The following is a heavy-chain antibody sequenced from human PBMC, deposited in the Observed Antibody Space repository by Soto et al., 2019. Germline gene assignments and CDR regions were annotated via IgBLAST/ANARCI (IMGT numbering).Heavy chain of an antibody. D-gene: IGHD6-13*01. J-gene: IGHJ6*02. V-gene: IGHV3-33*01. Sequence: GGSLRLSCAASGFTFSSYGMHWVRQAPGKGLEWVAVIWYDGSNKYYADSVKGRFTISRDNSKNTLYLQMNSLRAEDTAVYYCARDAGYSSSWYFWVPRYYYGMDVWGQGTTVTVSS. CDR3: ARDAGYSSSWYFWVPRYYYGMDV. CDR2: IWYDGSNK. CDR1: GFTFSSYG.